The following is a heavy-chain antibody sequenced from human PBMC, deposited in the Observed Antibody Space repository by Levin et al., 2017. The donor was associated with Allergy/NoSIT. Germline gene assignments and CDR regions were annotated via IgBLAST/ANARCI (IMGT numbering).Heavy chain of an antibody. V-gene: IGHV1-18*01. CDR2: ISPNNGHT. J-gene: IGHJ3*02. D-gene: IGHD6-19*01. CDR1: GYTFRVYG. Sequence: GESLKISCKASGYTFRVYGIIWVRQAPGEGLEWLGWISPNNGHTKVSHKVQGRVTMTTDASTTTAYLDIRSLTSDDTVVYYCARDLGTGWYRNAVEIWGQATLLSVSS. CDR3: ARDLGTGWYRNAVEI.